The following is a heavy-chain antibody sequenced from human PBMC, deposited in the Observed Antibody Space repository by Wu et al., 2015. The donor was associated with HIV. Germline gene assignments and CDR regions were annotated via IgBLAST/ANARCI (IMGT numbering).Heavy chain of an antibody. D-gene: IGHD3-10*01. V-gene: IGHV1-2*02. Sequence: QVQLVQSGAEVKKPGASVKVSCKASGYTFTGYYMHWVRQAPGQGLEWMGWINPNSGGTNYAQKFQGRVTMTRDTSISTAYMELSRLRSDDTAVYYCARDRRSFYEYYYGSGSLYYYYYGMDVWGQGTTVTVSS. CDR2: INPNSGGT. CDR3: ARDRRSFYEYYYGSGSLYYYYYGMDV. J-gene: IGHJ6*02. CDR1: GYTFTGYY.